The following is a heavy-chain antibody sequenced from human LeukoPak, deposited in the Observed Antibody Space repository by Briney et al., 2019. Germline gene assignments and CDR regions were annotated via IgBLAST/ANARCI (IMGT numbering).Heavy chain of an antibody. CDR3: ARERDASDAFDI. CDR2: ISSSSSYI. J-gene: IGHJ3*02. V-gene: IGHV3-21*01. CDR1: GFTFSSYE. Sequence: PGGSLRLSCAASGFTFSSYEMNWVRQAPGKGLEWVSSISSSSSYIYYADSVKGRFTISRDNAKNSLYLQMKSPRAEDTAVYYCARERDASDAFDIWGQGTMVTVSS. D-gene: IGHD5-24*01.